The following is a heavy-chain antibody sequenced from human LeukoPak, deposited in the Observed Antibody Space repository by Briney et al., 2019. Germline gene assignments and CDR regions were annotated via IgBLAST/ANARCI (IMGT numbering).Heavy chain of an antibody. J-gene: IGHJ4*02. Sequence: SSETLSLTCTVSGGSISSYYWSWIRQPPGKGLEWIGYIYYSGSTNYNPSLKSRVTISVDTSKNQFSLKLSSVTAADTAVYYCARLNGGEYYYGSGHHDYWGQGTLVTVSS. CDR1: GGSISSYY. CDR3: ARLNGGEYYYGSGHHDY. D-gene: IGHD3-10*01. V-gene: IGHV4-59*01. CDR2: IYYSGST.